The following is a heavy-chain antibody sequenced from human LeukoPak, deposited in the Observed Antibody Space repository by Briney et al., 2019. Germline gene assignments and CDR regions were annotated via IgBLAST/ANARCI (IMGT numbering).Heavy chain of an antibody. CDR3: AKDLYCSW. J-gene: IGHJ4*02. V-gene: IGHV3-30*02. CDR2: IWYGGSNK. D-gene: IGHD2-15*01. Sequence: GGSLRLSCAASGFTFSSYGMHWVRQAPGKGLEWVAVIWYGGSNKYYADSVKGRFTISRDNSKNTLYLQMNSLRAEDTAVYYCAKDLYCSWWGQGTLVTVSP. CDR1: GFTFSSYG.